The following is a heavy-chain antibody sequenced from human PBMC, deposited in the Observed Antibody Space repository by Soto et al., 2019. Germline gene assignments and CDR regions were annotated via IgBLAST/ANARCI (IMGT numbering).Heavy chain of an antibody. V-gene: IGHV3-66*01. CDR1: GITVSNNY. CDR3: ARDPPGIAAAGGG. Sequence: EVQLVESGGGLVQPGGSLRLSCAASGITVSNNYMSWVRQAPGKVLECVSLIYSNGDTRYADSVKGRFTISRDNSKNTVYLQMNSLRAEDTAVYYCARDPPGIAAAGGGWGQGTTVTVSS. CDR2: IYSNGDT. J-gene: IGHJ6*02. D-gene: IGHD6-13*01.